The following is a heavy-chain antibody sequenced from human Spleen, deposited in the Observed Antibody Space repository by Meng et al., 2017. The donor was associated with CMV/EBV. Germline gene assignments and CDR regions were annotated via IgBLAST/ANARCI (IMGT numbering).Heavy chain of an antibody. CDR1: TFSSYS. CDR2: ISSSSSYI. D-gene: IGHD3-22*01. Sequence: TFSSYSMNWVRQAPGKGLEWVSSISSSSSYIYYADSVKGRFTISRDNAKNSLYLQMNSLRAEDTAVYYCARDRDSSGYWGPSDAFDIWGQGTMVTVSS. V-gene: IGHV3-21*01. J-gene: IGHJ3*02. CDR3: ARDRDSSGYWGPSDAFDI.